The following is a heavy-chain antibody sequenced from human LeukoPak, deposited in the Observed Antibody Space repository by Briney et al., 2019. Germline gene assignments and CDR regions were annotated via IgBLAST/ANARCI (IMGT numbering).Heavy chain of an antibody. D-gene: IGHD3-10*02. CDR3: ARGQLGSGSYYRS. V-gene: IGHV4-34*01. Sequence: SDTLSLTCAVYGGSFSGYYWSWIRQPPAKGLEWIGEINHSGSTNYNPSLESRVTISVDTSKNQFSLKLSSVTAADTAVYYCARGQLGSGSYYRSWGQGTLVTVSS. CDR2: INHSGST. J-gene: IGHJ1*01. CDR1: GGSFSGYY.